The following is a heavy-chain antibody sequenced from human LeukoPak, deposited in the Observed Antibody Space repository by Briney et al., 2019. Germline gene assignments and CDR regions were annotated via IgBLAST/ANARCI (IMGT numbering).Heavy chain of an antibody. CDR1: GCSISSYY. CDR3: ARRKGNWFDP. V-gene: IGHV4-59*08. J-gene: IGHJ5*02. CDR2: IYYSGST. Sequence: SETLSLTCTVSGCSISSYYWSWIRQPPGKGLEWIGCIYYSGSTNYNPSLKSRVTISVDTSKNQFSLKLSSVSAADTAVYYCARRKGNWFDPWGQGTLVTVSS.